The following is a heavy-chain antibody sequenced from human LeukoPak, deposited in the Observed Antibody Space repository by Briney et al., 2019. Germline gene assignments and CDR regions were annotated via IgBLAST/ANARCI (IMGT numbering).Heavy chain of an antibody. CDR2: ISYDGSNK. Sequence: GRSLRLSCAVSGFTFSSYAMNWVRQAPGTGLEWGAVISYDGSNKYYTDSVKGRFTIPREKSKNTLYLQMNSLRVEDTAVYYCARDGVGAAAGDYDYYYGMDVWGQGTTVTVSS. CDR3: ARDGVGAAAGDYDYYYGMDV. J-gene: IGHJ6*02. V-gene: IGHV3-30-3*01. D-gene: IGHD6-13*01. CDR1: GFTFSSYA.